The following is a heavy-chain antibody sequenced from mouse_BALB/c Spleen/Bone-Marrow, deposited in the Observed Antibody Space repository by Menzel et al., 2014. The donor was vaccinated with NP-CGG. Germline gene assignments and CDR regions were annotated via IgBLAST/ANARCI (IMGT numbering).Heavy chain of an antibody. Sequence: VQLMDSGAELVKPGASVKLSCTAFGFNIKDTYMHWVKQRPEQGLEWIGRIDPANGNTKYDPKFQGKATITADTSSNTAYLQLSSLTSEDTAVYYCARWEYYAMDYWGQGTSVTVSS. CDR2: IDPANGNT. V-gene: IGHV14-3*02. J-gene: IGHJ4*01. D-gene: IGHD4-1*01. CDR3: ARWEYYAMDY. CDR1: GFNIKDTY.